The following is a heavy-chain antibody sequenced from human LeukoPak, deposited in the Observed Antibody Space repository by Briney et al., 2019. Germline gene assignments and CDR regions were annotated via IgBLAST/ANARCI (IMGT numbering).Heavy chain of an antibody. CDR3: ARVAHYYDSSGCLGY. CDR1: GYTFTSYG. CDR2: ISAYNGNT. V-gene: IGHV1-18*01. Sequence: ASVKVSCKASGYTFTSYGISLVRQAPGQGLEWMGWISAYNGNTNYAQKLQGRVTMTTDTSTSTAYMELRSLRSEDTAVYYCARVAHYYDSSGCLGYWGQGTLVTVSS. D-gene: IGHD3-22*01. J-gene: IGHJ4*02.